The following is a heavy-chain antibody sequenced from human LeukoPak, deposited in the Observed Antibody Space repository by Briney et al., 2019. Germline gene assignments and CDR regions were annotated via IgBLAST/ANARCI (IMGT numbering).Heavy chain of an antibody. V-gene: IGHV1-46*03. CDR2: INPSGGST. CDR1: GYTLTSYY. CDR3: ARARWCHPLDY. Sequence: ASVKVSCKASGYTLTSYYMHWVRQAPGQGLEWMGIINPSGGSTSYAQKFQGRVTMTRDTSTSTVYMELSSLRSEDTAVYYCARARWCHPLDYWGQGTLVTVSS. J-gene: IGHJ4*02. D-gene: IGHD2-21*01.